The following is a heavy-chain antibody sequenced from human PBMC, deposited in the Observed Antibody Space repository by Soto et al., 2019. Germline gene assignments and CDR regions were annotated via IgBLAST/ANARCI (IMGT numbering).Heavy chain of an antibody. V-gene: IGHV5-51*01. D-gene: IGHD1-1*01. Sequence: PGESLKISCNGSGYSFTNYWIGWVRQMPGKGLEWMGIIFPGDSDTRYSPSFQGQVTISADKSISTAYLQWSSLQASDTAMFYCTRHPTLTEAFDICGQGTMVTVSS. J-gene: IGHJ3*02. CDR2: IFPGDSDT. CDR3: TRHPTLTEAFDI. CDR1: GYSFTNYW.